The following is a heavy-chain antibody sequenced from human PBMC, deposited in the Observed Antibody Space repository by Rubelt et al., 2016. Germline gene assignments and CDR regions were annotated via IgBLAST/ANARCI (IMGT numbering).Heavy chain of an antibody. CDR2: INHSGST. V-gene: IGHV4-34*01. CDR1: GGSFSGYY. D-gene: IGHD3-10*01. CDR3: ARGRGRFDY. Sequence: QVQLQQWGAGLLKPSETLSLTCAVYGGSFSGYYWNWIRQPPGKGLEWIGEINHSGSTNYNPSLKSRVTISVDTSKNQFSRKLGAGTAADTAVHYCARGRGRFDYWGQGTLVTVSS. J-gene: IGHJ4*02.